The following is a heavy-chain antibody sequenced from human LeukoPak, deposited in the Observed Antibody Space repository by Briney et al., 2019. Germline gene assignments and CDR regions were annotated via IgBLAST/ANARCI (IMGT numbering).Heavy chain of an antibody. CDR2: ISYDGSNK. J-gene: IGHJ4*02. CDR1: GFTFSSYG. V-gene: IGHV3-30*18. Sequence: GGSLRLSCAASGFTFSSYGMHWVRQAPGKGLEWVAVISYDGSNKYYADSVKGRFTISRDNSKNTLYLQMNSLRAEDTAVYYCAKGVTSGWYVRIDYWGQGTLVTVSS. D-gene: IGHD6-19*01. CDR3: AKGVTSGWYVRIDY.